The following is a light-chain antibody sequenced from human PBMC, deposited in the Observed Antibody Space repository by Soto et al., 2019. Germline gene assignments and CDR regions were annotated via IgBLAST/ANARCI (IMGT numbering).Light chain of an antibody. J-gene: IGKJ1*01. V-gene: IGKV3-20*01. CDR3: QQYGYSRT. CDR1: QSIGSTY. Sequence: EIVLTPSPGILSLSPGASATLSGRASQSIGSTYLAWYQQKPGQAPRLLIYGASTRATGIPDRFSGSGSGTDFTLTISRLEPEEFAVYYCQQYGYSRTVGQGTKVEIK. CDR2: GAS.